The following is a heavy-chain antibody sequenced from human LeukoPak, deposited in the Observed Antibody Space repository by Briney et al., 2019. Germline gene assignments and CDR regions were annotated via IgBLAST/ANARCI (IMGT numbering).Heavy chain of an antibody. D-gene: IGHD6-13*01. V-gene: IGHV1-69*13. J-gene: IGHJ4*02. CDR3: ARSPGGYSSSWVFDY. CDR2: TIPIFGTA. Sequence: SVKVSCKASGGTFSSYAISWVRQAPGQGLEWMGGTIPIFGTANYTQKFQGRVTITADESTSTAYMELSSLRSEDTAVYYCARSPGGYSSSWVFDYWGQGTLVTVSS. CDR1: GGTFSSYA.